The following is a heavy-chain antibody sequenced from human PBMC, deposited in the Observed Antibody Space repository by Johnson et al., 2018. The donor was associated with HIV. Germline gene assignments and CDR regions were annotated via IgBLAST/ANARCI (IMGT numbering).Heavy chain of an antibody. J-gene: IGHJ3*01. CDR2: ISSSGSTI. CDR3: AKVQIAARCSDALHV. V-gene: IGHV3-11*04. D-gene: IGHD6-6*01. CDR1: GFIFSDYY. Sequence: QVQLVESGGGLVKPGGSQRLSCAASGFIFSDYYMTWIRQAPGKGLEWVSYISSSGSTIYYADSVKGRFTISRDNAKNTLYLVMNRVRPEDSAVYYCAKVQIAARCSDALHVWGPGTKVTVSS.